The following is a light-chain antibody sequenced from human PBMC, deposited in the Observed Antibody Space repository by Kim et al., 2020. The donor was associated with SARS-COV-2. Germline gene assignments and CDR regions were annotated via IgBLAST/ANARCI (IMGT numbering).Light chain of an antibody. J-gene: IGKJ1*01. CDR3: QQTYSASRT. V-gene: IGKV1-39*01. CDR1: QDISRY. Sequence: DIQMTQSPSSLSASVGDRVTITCRASQDISRYLNWYQQKPGKAPKLLIYTATSLQSGVPSRFTGSGSETDFTLTISSLQPEDFATYYCQQTYSASRTFGQGTKVDIK. CDR2: TAT.